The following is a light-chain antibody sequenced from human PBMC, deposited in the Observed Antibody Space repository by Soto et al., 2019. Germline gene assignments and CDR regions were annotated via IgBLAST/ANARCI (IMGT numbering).Light chain of an antibody. CDR1: SSNIGSNF. J-gene: IGLJ2*01. Sequence: QSVLTQPPSVSAAPGQKGTISCSGSSSNIGSNFGSWYQQLPGTAPKLLIYDNDKRPSGIPDRFSGSKSGTSATLGITGLQAGDEADYYCGTWDSSLSAVVFGGGTKVTVL. CDR2: DND. V-gene: IGLV1-51*01. CDR3: GTWDSSLSAVV.